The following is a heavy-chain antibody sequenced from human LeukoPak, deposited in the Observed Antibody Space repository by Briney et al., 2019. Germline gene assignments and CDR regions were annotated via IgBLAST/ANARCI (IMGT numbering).Heavy chain of an antibody. V-gene: IGHV1-18*01. CDR3: ARDLFDDFWSGYYTGVLGPNWFDP. CDR2: ISAYNGNT. J-gene: IGHJ5*02. D-gene: IGHD3-3*01. CDR1: GYTFTSYG. Sequence: ASVKVSCKASGYTFTSYGISWVRQAPGQGLEWMGWISAYNGNTNYAQKLQGRVTMTTDTSTSTAYMELRSLRSDDTAVYYCARDLFDDFWSGYYTGVLGPNWFDPWGQGTLVTVSS.